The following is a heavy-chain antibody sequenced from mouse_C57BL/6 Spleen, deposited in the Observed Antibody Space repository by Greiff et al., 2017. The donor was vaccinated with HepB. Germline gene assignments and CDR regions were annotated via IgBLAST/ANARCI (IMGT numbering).Heavy chain of an antibody. V-gene: IGHV14-4*01. D-gene: IGHD2-3*01. Sequence: EVKLQQSGAELVRPGASVKLSCTASGFNIKDDYMHWVKQRPEQGLEWIGWIDPENGDTEYASKFQGKATITADTSSNTAYLQLSSLTSEDTAVYYCTTEGRDGYWDWGQGTTLTVSS. J-gene: IGHJ2*01. CDR2: IDPENGDT. CDR1: GFNIKDDY. CDR3: TTEGRDGYWD.